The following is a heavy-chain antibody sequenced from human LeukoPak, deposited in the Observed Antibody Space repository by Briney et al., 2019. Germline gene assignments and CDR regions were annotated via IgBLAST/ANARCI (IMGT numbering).Heavy chain of an antibody. V-gene: IGHV4-4*02. D-gene: IGHD1-26*01. Sequence: SETLSLTCAVSGGSISSSNWWSWVRQPPGKGLEWIGEIYHSGSTNYNPSLKSRVTISVDKSKNQFSLKLGSVTAADTAVYYCASAYSGSYSSIDYWGQGTLVTVSS. CDR3: ASAYSGSYSSIDY. CDR1: GGSISSSNW. J-gene: IGHJ4*02. CDR2: IYHSGST.